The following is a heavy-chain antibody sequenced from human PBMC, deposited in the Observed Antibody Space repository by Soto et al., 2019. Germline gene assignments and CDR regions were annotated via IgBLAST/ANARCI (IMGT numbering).Heavy chain of an antibody. CDR2: IMPILGIA. V-gene: IGHV1-69*08. CDR1: GGTFSSYT. D-gene: IGHD2-2*01. J-gene: IGHJ3*02. Sequence: QVQLVQSGAEVKKPGSSVKVSCKASGGTFSSYTISWVRQAPGQGLEWMGRIMPILGIANYAQKFQGRFTITADKSTSTAYMELSSLRAEDTAVYYCARDTGVVVPAAQNFAIWGQGTMVTVSS. CDR3: ARDTGVVVPAAQNFAI.